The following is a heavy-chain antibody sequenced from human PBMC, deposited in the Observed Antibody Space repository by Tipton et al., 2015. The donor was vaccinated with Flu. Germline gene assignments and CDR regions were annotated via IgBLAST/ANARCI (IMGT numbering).Heavy chain of an antibody. J-gene: IGHJ5*02. CDR2: ICHSGNT. D-gene: IGHD4-11*01. CDR3: ARRDYSNYVSEPKNWFDP. CDR1: GGSVSSGSHY. Sequence: GLVKPSETLSVTCTVSGGSVSSGSHYWSWIRQSPGKGLEWIANICHSGNTYHNPSLKSRVTISVDTSKSQFSLKLSSVTAADTAVYYCARRDYSNYVSEPKNWFDPWGQGALVTVSS. V-gene: IGHV4-61*01.